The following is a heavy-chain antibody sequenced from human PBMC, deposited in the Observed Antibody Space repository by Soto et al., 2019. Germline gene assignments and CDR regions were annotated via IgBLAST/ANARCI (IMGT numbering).Heavy chain of an antibody. D-gene: IGHD3-10*01. CDR2: INPNSGNI. CDR3: ARGRASGSYYLLDY. CDR1: GGTFSSYP. Sequence: ASVKVSCKASGGTFSSYPINWVRQATGHGLEWMGWINPNSGNIGYAQKFQGRVTMTRDTAIRTAYMEVSRLRSDDTAVYYCARGRASGSYYLLDYWGQGTLVTVSS. V-gene: IGHV1-8*02. J-gene: IGHJ4*02.